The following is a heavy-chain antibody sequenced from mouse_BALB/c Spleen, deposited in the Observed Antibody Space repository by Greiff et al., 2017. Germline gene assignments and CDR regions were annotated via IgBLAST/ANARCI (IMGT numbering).Heavy chain of an antibody. V-gene: IGHV5-6-5*01. CDR2: ISSGGST. CDR3: ARDRDYRYDGYYFDY. Sequence: EVQGVESGGGLVKPGGSLKLSCAASGFTFSSYAMSWVRQTPEKRLEWVASISSGGSTYYPDSVKGRFTISRDNARNILYLQMSSLKSEDTAMYYCARDRDYRYDGYYFDYWGQGTTLTVSS. CDR1: GFTFSSYA. D-gene: IGHD2-14*01. J-gene: IGHJ2*01.